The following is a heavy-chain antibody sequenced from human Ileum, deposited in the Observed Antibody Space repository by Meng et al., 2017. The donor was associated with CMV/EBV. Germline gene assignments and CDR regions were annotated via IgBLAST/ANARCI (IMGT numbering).Heavy chain of an antibody. CDR1: GNSSRKSGVG. CDR2: NKWEEEK. CDR3: AHLIVGTISFDY. D-gene: IGHD5-12*01. V-gene: IGHV2-5*02. J-gene: IGHJ4*02. Sequence: FSGNSSRKSGVGVGRGRQTTGKEVEWIANNKWEEEKGNRQYVKRRLTNTKDTSKNQVVLTMTNMDPEDTATYYCAHLIVGTISFDYWGQGTLVTISS.